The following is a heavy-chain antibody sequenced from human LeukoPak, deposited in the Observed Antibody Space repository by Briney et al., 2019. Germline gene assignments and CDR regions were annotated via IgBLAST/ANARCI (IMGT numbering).Heavy chain of an antibody. Sequence: SVKLSCKASGGTFSSYAISWMRQAPGQGLEWMGGIIPIFGTANYAQKFQGRVTITTDESTSTAYMALNSLRSEDTAVYYCASGRRSGWQTDAFDIWGQGTMVTVSS. CDR3: ASGRRSGWQTDAFDI. J-gene: IGHJ3*02. CDR1: GGTFSSYA. V-gene: IGHV1-69*05. D-gene: IGHD6-19*01. CDR2: IIPIFGTA.